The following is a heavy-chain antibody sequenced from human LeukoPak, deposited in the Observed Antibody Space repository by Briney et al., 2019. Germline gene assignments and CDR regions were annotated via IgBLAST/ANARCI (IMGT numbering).Heavy chain of an antibody. CDR2: IFYSGST. J-gene: IGHJ4*02. CDR1: GGSISSSNYY. D-gene: IGHD2-21*02. CDR3: AGLVVVTATIDH. Sequence: SETLSLTCTVSGGSISSSNYYWGWIRQPPGKGLEWIGNIFYSGSTYYNPSLKSRVTISVDTSKNQFSPRLSSVTAADTAVYYCAGLVVVTATIDHWGQGTLVTVSS. V-gene: IGHV4-39*01.